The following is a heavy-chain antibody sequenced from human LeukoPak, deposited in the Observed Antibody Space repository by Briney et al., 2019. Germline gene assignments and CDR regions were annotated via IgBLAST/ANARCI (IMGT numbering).Heavy chain of an antibody. CDR1: GFSFDSYW. D-gene: IGHD5-12*01. V-gene: IGHV3-7*01. CDR2: INHDATEK. Sequence: GGSLRLSCVASGFSFDSYWMNWVRQAPGRGLEWVANINHDATEKYYVDSVKGRFTISRDNAKKSLYLQMNRLRAEDTAVYYCARGPSGYHNTGGQGTLVTVSS. CDR3: ARGPSGYHNT. J-gene: IGHJ4*02.